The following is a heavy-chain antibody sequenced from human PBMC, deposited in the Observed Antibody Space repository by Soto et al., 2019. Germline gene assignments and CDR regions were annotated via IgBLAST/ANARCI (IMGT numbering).Heavy chain of an antibody. V-gene: IGHV3-48*02. CDR1: GFTFSSYS. Sequence: WGSLRLSCAASGFTFSSYSMNWVRQAPGKGLEWVSYISSSSSTIYYADSVKGRFTISRDNAKNSLYLQMNSLRDEDTAVYYCARTLYCGGDCYDYYFDYWGQGTLVTVSS. CDR3: ARTLYCGGDCYDYYFDY. J-gene: IGHJ4*02. D-gene: IGHD2-21*02. CDR2: ISSSSSTI.